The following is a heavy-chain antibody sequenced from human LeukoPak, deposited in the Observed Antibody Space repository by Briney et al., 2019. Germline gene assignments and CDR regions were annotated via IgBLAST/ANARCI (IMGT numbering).Heavy chain of an antibody. CDR1: GASIRSYS. D-gene: IGHD1-26*01. Sequence: SETLSLTCSVSGASIRSYSWSWLRQPAGKGLEWIGRIHTSASTEYNPSLKSRVTMAVDTSKNQFSLKLNSVTAADTAVYFCARDDNSEYSDDAFDIWGQGTLVTVSS. V-gene: IGHV4-4*07. J-gene: IGHJ3*02. CDR3: ARDDNSEYSDDAFDI. CDR2: IHTSAST.